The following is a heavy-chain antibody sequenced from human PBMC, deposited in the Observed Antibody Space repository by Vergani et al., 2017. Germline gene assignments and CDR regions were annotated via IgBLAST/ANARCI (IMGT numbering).Heavy chain of an antibody. CDR2: IKQDGSEQ. Sequence: VQLVQSGAEVKKPGSSVKVSCKASGGTFSSYAISWVRQAPGKGLEWVANIKQDGSEQYYVDSVKGRYTISRDHAKNSLYLQMNSLRAEDTAVYYCARDLTSGSSPSDAFDIWGQGTMVTVSS. D-gene: IGHD5-12*01. CDR1: GGTFSSYA. J-gene: IGHJ3*02. V-gene: IGHV3-7*01. CDR3: ARDLTSGSSPSDAFDI.